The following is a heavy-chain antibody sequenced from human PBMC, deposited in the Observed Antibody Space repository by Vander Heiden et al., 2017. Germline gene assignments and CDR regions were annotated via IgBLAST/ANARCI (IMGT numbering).Heavy chain of an antibody. CDR3: AKGSDDDVADGRIDY. V-gene: IGHV3-9*01. J-gene: IGHJ4*02. Sequence: EVQLVESGGGLVQPGRSLRLSCAASGFTFDDYAMHWVRQAPGKGLEWVSGISWNSGSIGYADSLKGRFTISRDNAKNSLYMQMNSLRAEETALYYCAKGSDDDVADGRIDYWFQGTLVAVSS. CDR2: ISWNSGSI. CDR1: GFTFDDYA. D-gene: IGHD3-16*01.